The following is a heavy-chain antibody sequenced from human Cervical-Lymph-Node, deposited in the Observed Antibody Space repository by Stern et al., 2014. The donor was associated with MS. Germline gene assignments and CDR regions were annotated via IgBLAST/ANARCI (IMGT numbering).Heavy chain of an antibody. Sequence: QVQLVQSGGGGVQPGKSLRLSCVVSGLTLSKYAMHWVRQAPGKGLEWVAVISFDGTNKYYADSVKGRFTISRDTSTNTLYLQMNGLRVNDTAVYFCSRGLTRWGQGTLVTVSS. CDR2: ISFDGTNK. V-gene: IGHV3-30-3*01. CDR3: SRGLTR. CDR1: GLTLSKYA. D-gene: IGHD3/OR15-3a*01. J-gene: IGHJ4*02.